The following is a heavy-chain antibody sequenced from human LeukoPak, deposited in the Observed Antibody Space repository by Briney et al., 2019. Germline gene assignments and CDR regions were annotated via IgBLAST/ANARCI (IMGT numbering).Heavy chain of an antibody. Sequence: ATLRVSCKASGYTFTTHHMNWVRHPPGKGLEWMGTINPSAGNTNYAQSFQGRVTMTRDTSTSTVYMELTSLTSEDTAVYYCVREACGGYFVYWGQGTQVTVSS. J-gene: IGHJ4*02. CDR1: GYTFTTHH. V-gene: IGHV1-46*01. CDR3: VREACGGYFVY. D-gene: IGHD3-16*01. CDR2: INPSAGNT.